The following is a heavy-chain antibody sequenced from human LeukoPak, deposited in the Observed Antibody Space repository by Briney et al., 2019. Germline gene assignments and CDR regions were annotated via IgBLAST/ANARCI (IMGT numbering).Heavy chain of an antibody. CDR3: ARDRSSSWYKDFDY. J-gene: IGHJ4*02. Sequence: SETLSLTCTVSGYSISSGYYWGWIRQPPGKGLEWIGSIYHSGSTYYNPSLRSRVTISVDTSKNQFSLDLSSVTAADTAVYYCARDRSSSWYKDFDYWGQGTLVTVSS. CDR1: GYSISSGYY. V-gene: IGHV4-38-2*02. D-gene: IGHD6-13*01. CDR2: IYHSGST.